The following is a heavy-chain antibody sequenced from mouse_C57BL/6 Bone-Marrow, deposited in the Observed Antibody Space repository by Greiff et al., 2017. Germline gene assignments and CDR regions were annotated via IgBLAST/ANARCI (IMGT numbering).Heavy chain of an antibody. CDR3: ARGHEGYPWGYDYDMDD. D-gene: IGHD2-3*01. J-gene: IGHJ4*01. CDR2: IYPGGGYT. Sequence: QVQLKESGAELVRPGTSVKMSCKASGYTFTNYWIGWAKQRPGHGLEWIGDIYPGGGYTNYNEKFKGKATLTADKSASTAYMQFSSRTSEDSAIYYCARGHEGYPWGYDYDMDDWGQGTSVTVSS. V-gene: IGHV1-63*01. CDR1: GYTFTNYW.